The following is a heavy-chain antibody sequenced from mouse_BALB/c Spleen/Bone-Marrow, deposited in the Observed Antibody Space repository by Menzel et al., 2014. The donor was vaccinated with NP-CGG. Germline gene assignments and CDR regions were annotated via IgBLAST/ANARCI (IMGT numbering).Heavy chain of an antibody. CDR2: INPYNGDT. CDR3: TRVTTDWYFDV. D-gene: IGHD1-1*01. CDR1: GYSFTGYF. J-gene: IGHJ1*01. Sequence: LVKPGASVKISCKASGYSFTGYFMNWVMQSHGKSLEWIGRINPYNGDTFYNQKFKGKATLTVDKSSSTAHMELRSLASEDSAVYYCTRVTTDWYFDVWGAGTTVTVSS. V-gene: IGHV1-20*02.